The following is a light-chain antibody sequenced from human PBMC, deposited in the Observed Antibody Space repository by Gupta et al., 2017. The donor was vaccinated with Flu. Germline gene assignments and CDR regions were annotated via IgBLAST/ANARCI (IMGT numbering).Light chain of an antibody. Sequence: QSALTQPASVSGSPGQSITISCTGTSSDVGGYNYVSWYQQHPGKAPKLMTYEVSNRPSGVSDRFSGSKSGSTAFLIISGLHPEDEATYYCSSYTSITTTRIFGTGTEVIVL. J-gene: IGLJ1*01. CDR3: SSYTSITTTRI. CDR1: SSDVGGYNY. V-gene: IGLV2-14*01. CDR2: EVS.